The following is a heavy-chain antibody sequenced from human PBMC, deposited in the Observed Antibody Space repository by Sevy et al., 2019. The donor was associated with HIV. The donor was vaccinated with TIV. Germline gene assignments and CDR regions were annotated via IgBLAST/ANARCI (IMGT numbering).Heavy chain of an antibody. Sequence: GGSLRLSCAASGFTFSSYAMHWVRQAPGKGLEWVAVISYDGSNKYYADSVKGRFTISRDNSKNTLYLQMNSLRAEDTAVYYCARVEPIEAAGSWAPFQHWGQGTLVTVSS. CDR1: GFTFSSYA. V-gene: IGHV3-30-3*01. CDR2: ISYDGSNK. J-gene: IGHJ1*01. CDR3: ARVEPIEAAGSWAPFQH. D-gene: IGHD6-13*01.